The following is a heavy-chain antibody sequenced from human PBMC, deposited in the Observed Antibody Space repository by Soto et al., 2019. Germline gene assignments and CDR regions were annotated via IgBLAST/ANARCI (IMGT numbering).Heavy chain of an antibody. CDR1: GSTFSNFA. CDR3: AKSRMTTVTPFDY. V-gene: IGHV3-23*01. J-gene: IGHJ4*02. D-gene: IGHD4-17*01. Sequence: EVQLLESGGGLVQPGGSLRLSCAASGSTFSNFAMNWVRQAPGKGLEWVSTISGNGDSAYYGDSVKGRFTISRDNSKNTLYLQMNSLRAEDTAVYYCAKSRMTTVTPFDYWGQGTLVTVSS. CDR2: ISGNGDSA.